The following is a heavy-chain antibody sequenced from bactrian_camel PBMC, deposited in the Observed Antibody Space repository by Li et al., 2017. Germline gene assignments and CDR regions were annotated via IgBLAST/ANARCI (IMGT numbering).Heavy chain of an antibody. CDR1: GYRYSEHC. J-gene: IGHJ4*01. CDR2: IRSDGYP. Sequence: VQLVESGGGLVQPGGSLRLSCQASGYRYSEHCMAWFRQAPGKEREGVATIRSDGYPCYAPSVKGRFTISRDNAKNTLSLQLNSLKSEDTAMYYCVPRNWGAYDCSYGSWCYKGYWGQGTQVTVS. D-gene: IGHD3*01. V-gene: IGHV3S67*01. CDR3: VPRNWGAYDCSYGSWCYKGY.